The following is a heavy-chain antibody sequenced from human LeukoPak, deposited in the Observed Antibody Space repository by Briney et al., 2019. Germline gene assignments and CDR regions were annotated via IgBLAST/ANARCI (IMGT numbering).Heavy chain of an antibody. V-gene: IGHV3-21*01. CDR2: ISSSSSYI. D-gene: IGHD3-10*01. CDR1: GFTFSSYS. J-gene: IGHJ6*04. Sequence: PGGSLRLSCAASGFTFSSYSMNWVRQAPGKGLEWVSSISSSSSYIYYADSVKGRFTISRDNAKNSLYLQMNSLRAEDTAVYYCARDQLVGTPIYGSGRIVNYYYYGMDVWGKGTTVTVSS. CDR3: ARDQLVGTPIYGSGRIVNYYYYGMDV.